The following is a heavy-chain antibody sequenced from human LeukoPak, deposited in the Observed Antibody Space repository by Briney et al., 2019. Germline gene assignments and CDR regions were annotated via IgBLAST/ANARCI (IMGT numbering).Heavy chain of an antibody. Sequence: GASVKVSCKASGYTFTGYYMHWVRQATGQGLEWMGWMNPNSDNTGYAQKFQGRVTITRNTSISTAYMELSSLRSEDTAVYYCARAHGFGGYYFDYWGQGTLVTVSS. CDR2: MNPNSDNT. V-gene: IGHV1-8*03. CDR3: ARAHGFGGYYFDY. CDR1: GYTFTGYY. J-gene: IGHJ4*02. D-gene: IGHD3-10*01.